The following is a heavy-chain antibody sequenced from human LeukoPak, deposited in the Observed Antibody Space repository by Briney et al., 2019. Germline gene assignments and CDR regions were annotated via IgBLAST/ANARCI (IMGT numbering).Heavy chain of an antibody. V-gene: IGHV1-18*01. Sequence: ASVTVSCKASGYTFTSYGISWVRQAPGQGLEWMGWISAYNGNTNYAQKLQGRVTITTDTSTSTAYMELRSLRSDDTAVYYCARDEPNYYDSSGRAPYYYYGMDVWGQGTTVTVSS. J-gene: IGHJ6*02. CDR2: ISAYNGNT. D-gene: IGHD3-22*01. CDR3: ARDEPNYYDSSGRAPYYYYGMDV. CDR1: GYTFTSYG.